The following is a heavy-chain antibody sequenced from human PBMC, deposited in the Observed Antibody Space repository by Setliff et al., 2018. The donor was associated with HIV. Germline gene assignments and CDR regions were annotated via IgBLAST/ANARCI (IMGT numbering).Heavy chain of an antibody. Sequence: SETLSLTCTVSGGSISSHYWSWIRQPPGKGLQWIGHVHTNVRTNYYPSLNSRVTISADISKNEFSLNLRSVTAADTAVYFCARGGRVVWWYSDLWGRGTLVTVSS. CDR2: VHTNVRT. J-gene: IGHJ2*01. D-gene: IGHD3-16*01. V-gene: IGHV4-4*09. CDR3: ARGGRVVWWYSDL. CDR1: GGSISSHY.